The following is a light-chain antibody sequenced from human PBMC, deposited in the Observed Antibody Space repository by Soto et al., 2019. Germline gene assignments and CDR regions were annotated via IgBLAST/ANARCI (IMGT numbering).Light chain of an antibody. V-gene: IGKV3-15*01. J-gene: IGKJ3*01. CDR3: QQYNSWPLT. CDR2: GAS. CDR1: QSVSTN. Sequence: EPVLTQSPATLSVYPGERATLSCRATQSVSTNLAWYQQKSGQAPRLLIYGASTRATGIPARFSGSGSGTEFTLTISSLQSEDLAVYYCQQYNSWPLTFGPGTKVDIK.